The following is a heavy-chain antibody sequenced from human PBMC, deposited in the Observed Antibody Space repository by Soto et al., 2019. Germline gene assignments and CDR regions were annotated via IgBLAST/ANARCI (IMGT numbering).Heavy chain of an antibody. V-gene: IGHV4-34*01. CDR2: INHSGST. CDR1: GGSFSGYY. CDR3: AMIAGSGY. D-gene: IGHD6-19*01. Sequence: QVQLQQWGAGLLKPSETLSLTCAVYGGSFSGYYWSWIRQPPGKGLEWIGEINHSGSTNYNPSLXSXVXXSVDTSKNQFSLKLSSVTAADTAVYYCAMIAGSGYWGQGTLVTVSS. J-gene: IGHJ4*02.